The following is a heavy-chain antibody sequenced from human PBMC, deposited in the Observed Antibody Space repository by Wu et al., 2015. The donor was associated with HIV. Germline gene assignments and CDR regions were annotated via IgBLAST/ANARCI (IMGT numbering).Heavy chain of an antibody. V-gene: IGHV1-18*04. D-gene: IGHD5-18*01. CDR3: ARDFFLLGGYSYGPYYFDY. Sequence: QVQLVQSGAEVKKPGASVKVSCKASNYTFKNYGINWVRQAPGHGLEWMGWISAYNGHPRFARKFRDRLTMTTDTSTSTAYMELRSLRSDDTAVYYCARDFFLLGGYSYGPYYFDYWGQGTLVTVSS. CDR1: NYTFKNYG. CDR2: ISAYNGHP. J-gene: IGHJ4*02.